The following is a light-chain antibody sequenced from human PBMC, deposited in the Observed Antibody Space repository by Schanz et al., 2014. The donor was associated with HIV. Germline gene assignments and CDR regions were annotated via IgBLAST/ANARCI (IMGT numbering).Light chain of an antibody. CDR2: GAS. CDR3: QQFSNSLPWT. J-gene: IGKJ1*01. Sequence: EIVMTQSPATLSVSPGERATLSCRASQSVSSNLAWYQQKPAQAPRLLIHGASNRATGIPDRFSGSGSGTDFTLIITRLEPEDSAVYFCQQFSNSLPWTFGQGTRVEIK. CDR1: QSVSSN. V-gene: IGKV3D-15*01.